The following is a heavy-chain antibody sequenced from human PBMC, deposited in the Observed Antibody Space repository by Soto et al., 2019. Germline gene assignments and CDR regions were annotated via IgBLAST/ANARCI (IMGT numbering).Heavy chain of an antibody. Sequence: GGSLRLSCAASGFTFSSYGMHWVRQAPGKGLEWVAVIWYDGSNKYYADSVKGRFTISRDNSKNTLYLQMNSLRAEDTAVYYCARGGYSYGFLDQDYYFDYWGQGTLVTVSS. D-gene: IGHD5-18*01. CDR1: GFTFSSYG. CDR3: ARGGYSYGFLDQDYYFDY. CDR2: IWYDGSNK. J-gene: IGHJ4*02. V-gene: IGHV3-33*01.